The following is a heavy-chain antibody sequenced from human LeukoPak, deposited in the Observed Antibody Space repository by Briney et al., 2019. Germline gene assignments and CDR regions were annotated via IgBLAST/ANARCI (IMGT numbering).Heavy chain of an antibody. CDR3: ARGGRAYYYYYYMDV. CDR1: GITLSNYG. J-gene: IGHJ6*03. CDR2: ISDSGGST. Sequence: GGSLRLSCAVSGITLSNYGMSWVRQAPGKGLEWVAGISDSGGSTNYADSVKGRFTISRDNAKNSLYLQMNSLRAEDTAVYYCARGGRAYYYYYYMDVWGKGTTVTVSS. D-gene: IGHD1-26*01. V-gene: IGHV3-23*01.